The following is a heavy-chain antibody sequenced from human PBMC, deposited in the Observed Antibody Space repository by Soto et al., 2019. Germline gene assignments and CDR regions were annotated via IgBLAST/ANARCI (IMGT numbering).Heavy chain of an antibody. CDR1: GGSISSGDYY. D-gene: IGHD3-3*01. J-gene: IGHJ5*02. Sequence: NPSETLSLTCTVSGGSISSGDYYWSWIRQPPGKGLEWIGYIYYSGSTYYNPSLKSRVTISVDTSKNQFSLKLSSVTAADTAVYYCARYATTIFGVVTLPGGWFDPWGQGALVTVSS. V-gene: IGHV4-30-4*01. CDR3: ARYATTIFGVVTLPGGWFDP. CDR2: IYYSGST.